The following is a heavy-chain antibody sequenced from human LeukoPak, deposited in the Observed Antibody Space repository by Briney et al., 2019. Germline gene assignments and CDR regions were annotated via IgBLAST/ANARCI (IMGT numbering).Heavy chain of an antibody. CDR3: ARGTGALAWGGVFDY. D-gene: IGHD1-1*01. CDR1: GFTFSNCG. CDR2: IWYDGSNK. V-gene: IGHV3-33*01. Sequence: GGSLRLSCAASGFTFSNCGMHWVRQAPGKGLEWVAHIWYDGSNKYYADSVRGRFTISRDNSKNTLYLQMNSLRAEDTAVYYCARGTGALAWGGVFDYWGQGTLVTVSS. J-gene: IGHJ4*02.